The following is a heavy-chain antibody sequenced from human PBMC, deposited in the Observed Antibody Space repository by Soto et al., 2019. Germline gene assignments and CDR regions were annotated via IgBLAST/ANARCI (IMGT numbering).Heavy chain of an antibody. V-gene: IGHV4-59*01. CDR3: ARVSKEGLVATIWWDAFDI. CDR1: GGSISSYY. Sequence: SETLSLTCTVSGGSISSYYWSWIRQPPGKGLEWIGYIYYSGSTNYNPSLKSRVTISVDTSKNQFSLKLSSVTAADTAVYYCARVSKEGLVATIWWDAFDIWGQGTMVTVSS. J-gene: IGHJ3*02. CDR2: IYYSGST. D-gene: IGHD5-12*01.